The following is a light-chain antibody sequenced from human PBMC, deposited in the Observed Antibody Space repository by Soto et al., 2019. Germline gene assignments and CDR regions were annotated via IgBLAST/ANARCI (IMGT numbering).Light chain of an antibody. CDR3: QQSSSTPRT. J-gene: IGKJ1*01. Sequence: DIQMTQSPSSLSASVGDRVTITCRASQNIATHLSWYQQKSGKAPNLLIHAASSLQSGVPSRFSGSGSGTDFTLTISSLQPEDFATYYCQQSSSTPRTFGQGTKVDIK. CDR2: AAS. CDR1: QNIATH. V-gene: IGKV1-39*01.